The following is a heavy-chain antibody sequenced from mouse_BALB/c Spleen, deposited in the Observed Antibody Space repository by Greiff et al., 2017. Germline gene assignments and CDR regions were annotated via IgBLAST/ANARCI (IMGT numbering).Heavy chain of an antibody. J-gene: IGHJ1*01. Sequence: DEKLVESGGGLVKPGGSLKLSCAASGFTFSDYYMYWVRQTPEKRLEWVATISDGGSYTYYPDSVKGRFTISRDNAKNNLYLQMSSLKSEDTAMYYCARAGYGNYDYWYFDVWGAGTTVTVSS. CDR1: GFTFSDYY. V-gene: IGHV5-4*02. CDR2: ISDGGSYT. D-gene: IGHD2-10*02. CDR3: ARAGYGNYDYWYFDV.